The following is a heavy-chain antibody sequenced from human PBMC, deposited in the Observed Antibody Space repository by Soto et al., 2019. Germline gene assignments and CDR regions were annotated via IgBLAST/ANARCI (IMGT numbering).Heavy chain of an antibody. J-gene: IGHJ3*02. Sequence: GGSLRLSCAASGFTFSSYSMNWVRQAPGKGLEWVSYISSSSSTIYYADSVKGRFTISRDNAKNSLYLQMNSLRAEDTAVYYCARVKGTAARAGGAFDIWGQGTMVTVSS. CDR3: ARVKGTAARAGGAFDI. D-gene: IGHD3-10*01. CDR1: GFTFSSYS. V-gene: IGHV3-48*01. CDR2: ISSSSSTI.